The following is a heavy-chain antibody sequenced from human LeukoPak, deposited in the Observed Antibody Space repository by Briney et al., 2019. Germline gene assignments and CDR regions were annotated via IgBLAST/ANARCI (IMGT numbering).Heavy chain of an antibody. CDR2: ISYDGSNK. CDR3: AREEPPTACYYYYGMDV. CDR1: GFTFSSYA. Sequence: PGGSLRLSCVASGFTFSSYAMHWVRQAPGKGLEWVAVISYDGSNKYYADSVKGRFTISRDNSKNTLYLQMNSLRAEDTAVYYCAREEPPTACYYYYGMDVWGQGTTVTVSS. V-gene: IGHV3-30*04. D-gene: IGHD1-14*01. J-gene: IGHJ6*02.